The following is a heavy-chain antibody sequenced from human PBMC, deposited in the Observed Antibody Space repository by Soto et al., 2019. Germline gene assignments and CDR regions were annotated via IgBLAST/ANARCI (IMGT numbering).Heavy chain of an antibody. CDR2: IDPSDSQT. CDR1: GYSFAGYW. CDR3: ARQIYDSDTGPNSQYYFDS. V-gene: IGHV5-10-1*01. D-gene: IGHD3-22*01. J-gene: IGHJ4*02. Sequence: PGESLKISGKGSGYSFAGYWITWVRQKPGKGLEWMGRIDPSDSQTYYSPSFRGHVTISATKSITTVFLQCSSLRASDTAMYYCARQIYDSDTGPNSQYYFDSWGQGTPVTVSS.